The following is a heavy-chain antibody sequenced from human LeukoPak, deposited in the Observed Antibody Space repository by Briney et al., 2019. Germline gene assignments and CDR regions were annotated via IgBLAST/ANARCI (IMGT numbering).Heavy chain of an antibody. CDR1: GFTFSDHY. V-gene: IGHV3-72*01. Sequence: GGSLRLSCAGSGFTFSDHYIDWVRKAPGKGPEWVGRSRNKGNSDITEYAASVKGRFTISRDDSKNLQFLQMNSLRTEDTAVYHCAKGYSGLLIYALDVWGQGTGVTVSS. CDR2: SRNKGNSDIT. D-gene: IGHD1-26*01. CDR3: AKGYSGLLIYALDV. J-gene: IGHJ3*01.